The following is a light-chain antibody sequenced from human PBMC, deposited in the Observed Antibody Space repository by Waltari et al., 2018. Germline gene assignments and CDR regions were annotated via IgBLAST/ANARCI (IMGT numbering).Light chain of an antibody. J-gene: IGKJ4*01. CDR2: GAS. CDR1: HSVTSSY. V-gene: IGKV3-20*01. Sequence: EIVLTQSPGTLSLSPGERATLSCRASHSVTSSYLAWYQQKPGQAPRLLMYGASSRATGIPDRFSGSGSGTDFTLTISRLEPEDFAVYYCQQYGSSPPLTFGGGTKVEIK. CDR3: QQYGSSPPLT.